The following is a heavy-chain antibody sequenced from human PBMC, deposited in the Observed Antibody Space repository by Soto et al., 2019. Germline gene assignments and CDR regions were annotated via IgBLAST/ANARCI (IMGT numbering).Heavy chain of an antibody. CDR3: ARGMAEEQIFYYFDY. V-gene: IGHV4-61*05. D-gene: IGHD3-9*01. Sequence: SETLSLTCTVSGGSISSSSYYWGWIRQPPGKGLEWIGYIYYSATTTYNPSLKNRVTISVDASKSQFYLKLRSVTAADTAVYYCARGMAEEQIFYYFDYWGQGALVTVSS. J-gene: IGHJ4*02. CDR2: IYYSATT. CDR1: GGSISSSSYY.